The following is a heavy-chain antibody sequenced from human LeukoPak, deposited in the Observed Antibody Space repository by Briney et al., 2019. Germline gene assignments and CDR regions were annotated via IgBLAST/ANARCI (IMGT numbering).Heavy chain of an antibody. CDR2: ISDDGSNK. V-gene: IGHV3-30*18. D-gene: IGHD6-13*01. CDR1: GFTFSSYG. J-gene: IGHJ6*03. CDR3: AKRYSSIGDYYYYMDV. Sequence: PGGSLRLSCAASGFTFSSYGMHWVRQAPGKGLEWVAVISDDGSNKYYADSVKGRFTISRDNSKNTLYLQMNSLRAADTAVYYCAKRYSSIGDYYYYMDVWGKGTTVTVSS.